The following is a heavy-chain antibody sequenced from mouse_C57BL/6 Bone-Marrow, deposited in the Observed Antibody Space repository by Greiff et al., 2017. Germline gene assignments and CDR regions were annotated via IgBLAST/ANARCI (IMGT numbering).Heavy chain of an antibody. V-gene: IGHV1-81*01. CDR2: IYPRSGNT. D-gene: IGHD2-1*01. J-gene: IGHJ3*01. Sequence: VQVVESGAELARPGASVKLSCKASGYTFTSYGISWVKQRTGQGLEWIGEIYPRSGNTYYNEKFKGKATLTADKSSSTAYMELRSLTSEDSAVYFCARWGGKAYWGQGTLVTVSA. CDR1: GYTFTSYG. CDR3: ARWGGKAY.